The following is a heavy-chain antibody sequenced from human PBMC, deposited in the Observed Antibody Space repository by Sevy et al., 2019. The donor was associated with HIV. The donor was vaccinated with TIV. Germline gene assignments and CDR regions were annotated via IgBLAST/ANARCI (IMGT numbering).Heavy chain of an antibody. J-gene: IGHJ5*02. V-gene: IGHV3-7*01. CDR2: IKYDGSEK. CDR3: VGHSGWKFDP. Sequence: GGSLRLSCAASGFTFSGSWMAWVRQAPGKGLEWVANIKYDGSEKYYVYSVKGRFTISRDNPKNSLYLQMNSLRAEDTAVYYCVGHSGWKFDPWGQGTLVTVSS. D-gene: IGHD3-10*01. CDR1: GFTFSGSW.